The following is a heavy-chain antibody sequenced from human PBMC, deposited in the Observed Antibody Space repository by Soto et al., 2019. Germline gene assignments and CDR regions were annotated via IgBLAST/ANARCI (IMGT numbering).Heavy chain of an antibody. Sequence: SETLSLTCAVYGGSFSGYYWSWIRQPPGKGLEWIGEINHSGSTNYNPSLKSRVTISVDTSKNQFSLKLSSVTAADTAVYYCARDPRGTMVRSYYYYYMDVWGKGTTVTVSS. CDR2: INHSGST. J-gene: IGHJ6*03. CDR1: GGSFSGYY. D-gene: IGHD3-10*01. CDR3: ARDPRGTMVRSYYYYYMDV. V-gene: IGHV4-34*01.